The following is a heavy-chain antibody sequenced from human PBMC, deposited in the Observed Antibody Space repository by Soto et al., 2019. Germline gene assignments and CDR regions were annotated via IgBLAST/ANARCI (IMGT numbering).Heavy chain of an antibody. J-gene: IGHJ6*02. V-gene: IGHV1-69*12. CDR2: IIPVFGTA. CDR1: GCSLTNYG. Sequence: QVQLVQSGAEVKKPGSSVKVSCKASGCSLTNYGVSWVRQAPGQGLEWMGGIIPVFGTANYAQKLQGRVTIAADESKSTGFIAVRSLSSEDTAVYYCARGDATTLGVNNYCGMDVWGQGTTVTVSS. D-gene: IGHD1-26*01. CDR3: ARGDATTLGVNNYCGMDV.